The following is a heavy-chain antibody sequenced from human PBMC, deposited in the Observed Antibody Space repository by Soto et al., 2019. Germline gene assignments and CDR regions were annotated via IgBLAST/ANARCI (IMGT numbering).Heavy chain of an antibody. J-gene: IGHJ4*02. D-gene: IGHD3-10*01. CDR2: IYHSGST. Sequence: SETRSLTCAVSGYSISSGYYWGWIRQHPGKRVEWIGSIYHSGSTYYNPSLKSRVTLSLDMSNNHFSLKLISVTAADTAVYYCAREAQYRSGYYYQDFWGQGTLVTVSS. CDR1: GYSISSGYY. V-gene: IGHV4-38-2*02. CDR3: AREAQYRSGYYYQDF.